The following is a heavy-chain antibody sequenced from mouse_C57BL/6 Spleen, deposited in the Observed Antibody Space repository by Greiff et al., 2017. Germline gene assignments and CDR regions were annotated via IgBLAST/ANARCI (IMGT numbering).Heavy chain of an antibody. CDR1: GYTFTDYE. Sequence: QVQLKESGAELVRPGASVTLSCKASGYTFTDYEMHWVKQTPVHGLEWIGAIDPETGGTAYNQKFKGKAILTADKSSSTAYMELRSLTSEDSAVYYCTIYYGSSSYAMDYWGQGTSVTVSS. D-gene: IGHD1-1*01. J-gene: IGHJ4*01. CDR3: TIYYGSSSYAMDY. V-gene: IGHV1-15*01. CDR2: IDPETGGT.